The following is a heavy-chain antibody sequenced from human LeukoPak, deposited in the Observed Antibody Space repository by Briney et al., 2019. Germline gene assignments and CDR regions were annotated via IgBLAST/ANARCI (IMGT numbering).Heavy chain of an antibody. CDR3: VKAGYSSTWSHYGMDV. CDR1: GFTFTTYG. CDR2: ISNDGRRK. D-gene: IGHD2-2*01. Sequence: GGSLRLSCAASGFTFTTYGMHWVRQAPGKGLDWVAVISNDGRRKYYSDSVKGRFTISRDNSKKTLYLQMSSLRAEDTGLYYCVKAGYSSTWSHYGMDVWGQGTTVTVSS. V-gene: IGHV3-30*18. J-gene: IGHJ6*02.